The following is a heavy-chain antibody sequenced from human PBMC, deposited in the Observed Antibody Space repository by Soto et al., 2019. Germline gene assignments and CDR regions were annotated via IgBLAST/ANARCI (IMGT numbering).Heavy chain of an antibody. Sequence: ASVKVSCKASGYTFTSYGISWVRQAPGQGLEWMGWISAYNGNTNYAQKLQGRVTMTTDTSTSTAYMELRSLRSDDTAVYYCARVKGSSGWSLSYYYYYMDVWGKGTTVTVSS. J-gene: IGHJ6*03. V-gene: IGHV1-18*01. CDR1: GYTFTSYG. CDR2: ISAYNGNT. D-gene: IGHD6-19*01. CDR3: ARVKGSSGWSLSYYYYYMDV.